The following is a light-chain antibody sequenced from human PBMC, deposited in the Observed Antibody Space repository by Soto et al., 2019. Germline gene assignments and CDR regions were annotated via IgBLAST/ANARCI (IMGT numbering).Light chain of an antibody. Sequence: DIQMTQSPSSQSASLGDRVTITCRASQSINSYLNWYQQKPGKAPKLLIYAASSLQSGVPSRFSGSGSETDFTLTISSLQPDDFATYYCQQSFSTPRTFGQGTRVEI. CDR2: AAS. CDR1: QSINSY. CDR3: QQSFSTPRT. V-gene: IGKV1-39*01. J-gene: IGKJ1*01.